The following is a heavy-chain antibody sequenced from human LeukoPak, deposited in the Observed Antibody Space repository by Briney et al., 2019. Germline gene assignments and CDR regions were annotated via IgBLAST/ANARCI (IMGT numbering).Heavy chain of an antibody. V-gene: IGHV3-64*01. Sequence: PGGSLRLSCAASGFTFSNYAMHWVRQAPGKGLESVSAISGKGGSTYYANSVRGRFTISRDNSKNTLYLQMNSLRAEDTAVYYCASNLFPWIQLNYWGQGTLVTVSS. CDR1: GFTFSNYA. CDR3: ASNLFPWIQLNY. CDR2: ISGKGGST. J-gene: IGHJ4*02. D-gene: IGHD5-18*01.